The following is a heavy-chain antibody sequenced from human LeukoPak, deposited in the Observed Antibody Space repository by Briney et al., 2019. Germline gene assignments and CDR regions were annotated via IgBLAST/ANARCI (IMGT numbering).Heavy chain of an antibody. V-gene: IGHV1-46*01. CDR1: GYTFTSYY. J-gene: IGHJ3*02. CDR2: INPSGGST. Sequence: ASVKVSCKASGYTFTSYYMHWVRQAPGQGLEWMGIINPSGGSTSYAQKFQGRVTMTRDTSTSTVYMELSSLRSEDTAVYYCARDRIVLMVYVQQSDAFDIWGQGTMVTVSS. D-gene: IGHD2-8*01. CDR3: ARDRIVLMVYVQQSDAFDI.